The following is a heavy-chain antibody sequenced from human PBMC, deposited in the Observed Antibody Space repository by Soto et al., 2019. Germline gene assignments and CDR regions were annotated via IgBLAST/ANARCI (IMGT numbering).Heavy chain of an antibody. Sequence: PGGSLRLSCAASGFIFSSYGVNWVRQAPGKGLEWVAVMSFDGSIKYYADSVKGRFTISRDNSKNTLYLQTNSLRAEDTAVYYCATIAVPPAFDIGGQGTMVTVS. CDR1: GFIFSSYG. CDR2: MSFDGSIK. J-gene: IGHJ3*02. D-gene: IGHD6-19*01. CDR3: ATIAVPPAFDI. V-gene: IGHV3-30*03.